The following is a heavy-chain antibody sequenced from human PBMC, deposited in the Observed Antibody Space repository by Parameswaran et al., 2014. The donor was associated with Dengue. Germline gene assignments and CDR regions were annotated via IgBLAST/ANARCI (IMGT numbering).Heavy chain of an antibody. CDR2: MNPNSGNT. Sequence: WVRQAPGQGLEWMGWMNPNSGNTGYAQKFQGRVTMTRNTSISTAYMEVSSLRSEDTAVYYCARASSDYYGMDVWAKDHGHRLL. J-gene: IGHJ6*04. V-gene: IGHV1-8*01. CDR3: ARASSDYYGMDV. D-gene: IGHD2-2*01.